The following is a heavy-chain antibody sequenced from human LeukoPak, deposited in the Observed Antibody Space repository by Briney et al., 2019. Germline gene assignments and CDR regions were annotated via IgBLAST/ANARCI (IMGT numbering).Heavy chain of an antibody. V-gene: IGHV3-23*01. CDR2: ISGSGGST. Sequence: LGGSLRLSCAASGFTFSSYAMSWVRQAPGKGLEWVSAISGSGGSTYYADSVKGRFTISRDNSKNTLYLQMNSLRAEDTAVYYCAKDEGGYYYGSTCFDYWGQGTLVTVSS. CDR1: GFTFSSYA. D-gene: IGHD3-10*01. CDR3: AKDEGGYYYGSTCFDY. J-gene: IGHJ4*02.